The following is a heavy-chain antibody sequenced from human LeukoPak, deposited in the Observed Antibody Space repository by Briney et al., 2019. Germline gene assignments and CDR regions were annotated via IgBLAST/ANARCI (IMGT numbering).Heavy chain of an antibody. CDR1: GGSISSSSYY. Sequence: SETLSLTCTVSGGSISSSSYYWGWIRQPPGKGLEWIGSIYYSGSTYYNPSLKSRVTISVDTSKNQFSLKLSSVTAADTAVYYCARWSYHFDYWGQGTLVTVPS. V-gene: IGHV4-39*01. CDR2: IYYSGST. J-gene: IGHJ4*02. CDR3: ARWSYHFDY. D-gene: IGHD1-26*01.